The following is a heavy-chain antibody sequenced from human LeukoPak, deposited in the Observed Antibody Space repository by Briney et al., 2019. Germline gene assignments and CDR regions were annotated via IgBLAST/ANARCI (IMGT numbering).Heavy chain of an antibody. CDR1: GYTFTSYG. J-gene: IGHJ5*02. CDR2: ISAYNGNT. D-gene: IGHD3-10*01. Sequence: GASVKVSCKASGYTFTSYGISWVRQAPGQGLEWMGWISAYNGNTNYAQKLQGRVTMTTDTSTSTAYMELRSLRSDDTAVYYCARCLFITMVRGVNWFDPWGQGTLVTVSS. CDR3: ARCLFITMVRGVNWFDP. V-gene: IGHV1-18*01.